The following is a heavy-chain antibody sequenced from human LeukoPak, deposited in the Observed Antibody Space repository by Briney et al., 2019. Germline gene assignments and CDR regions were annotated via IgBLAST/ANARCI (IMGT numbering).Heavy chain of an antibody. D-gene: IGHD6-6*01. J-gene: IGHJ4*02. Sequence: SETLSLTCTVSGGSIISSSYYWGWIRQPPGKGLEWIGSIYYSGSTFYNPSLKSRVTMSVDTSKNQFSLKLSSATAADTAVYYCARLQLQDYWGQGTLVTVSS. CDR1: GGSIISSSYY. CDR2: IYYSGST. V-gene: IGHV4-39*01. CDR3: ARLQLQDY.